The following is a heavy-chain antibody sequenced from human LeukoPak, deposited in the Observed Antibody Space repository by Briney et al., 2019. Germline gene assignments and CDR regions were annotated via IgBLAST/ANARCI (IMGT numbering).Heavy chain of an antibody. CDR2: INPNSGGT. CDR3: GSIGAAAPPAGYYFDY. J-gene: IGHJ4*02. CDR1: GYTFTGYY. D-gene: IGHD6-13*01. Sequence: GASVKVSCKASGYTFTGYYMHWVRQAPGQGLEWMGRINPNSGGTNYAQKFQGRVTMTRDTSISTPYMELSRLRSHDTPLFYCGSIGAAAPPAGYYFDYWGQGTLVTVSS. V-gene: IGHV1-2*06.